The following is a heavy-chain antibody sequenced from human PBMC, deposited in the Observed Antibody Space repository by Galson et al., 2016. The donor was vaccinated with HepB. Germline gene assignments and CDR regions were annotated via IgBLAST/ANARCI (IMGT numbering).Heavy chain of an antibody. CDR2: IGGSGDST. Sequence: SLRLSCAASGFRFSNYAMSWVRQAPGKGPQWVSAIGGSGDSTFYADSVKGRFTISRDNSKNTLFLQMNRLRAEDTAVYYCARNQWLVRPWPHRLDYWGQGILVTVSS. J-gene: IGHJ4*02. V-gene: IGHV3-23*01. D-gene: IGHD6-19*01. CDR3: ARNQWLVRPWPHRLDY. CDR1: GFRFSNYA.